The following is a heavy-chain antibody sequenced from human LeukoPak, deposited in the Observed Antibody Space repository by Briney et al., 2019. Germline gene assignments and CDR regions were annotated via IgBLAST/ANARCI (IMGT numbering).Heavy chain of an antibody. CDR2: ISYDGSNK. V-gene: IGHV3-30-3*02. CDR3: AKIDSSSWYSEAGY. D-gene: IGHD6-13*01. CDR1: GFTFSTYA. J-gene: IGHJ4*02. Sequence: PGGSLRLSCAVSGFTFSTYAMNWVRQAPGKGLEGVAVISYDGSNKYYADSVKGRFTISRDNSKNTLYLQMNSLRAEDTAVYYCAKIDSSSWYSEAGYWGQGTLVTVSS.